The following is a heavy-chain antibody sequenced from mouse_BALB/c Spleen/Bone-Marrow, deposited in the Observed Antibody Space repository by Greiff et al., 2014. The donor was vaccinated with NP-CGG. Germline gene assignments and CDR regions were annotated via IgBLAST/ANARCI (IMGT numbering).Heavy chain of an antibody. J-gene: IGHJ2*01. Sequence: QVQLKDSGPGLVAPSQSLSITCTVSGFSLTSYGVHWVRQPPGKGLEWLGVIWAGGSKNYNSTLMSRLSISKDNSKSQVFLKMNSLQTDDTALYYCARYYYGFLDYWGQGTTLTVSS. D-gene: IGHD1-2*01. V-gene: IGHV2-9*02. CDR2: IWAGGSK. CDR1: GFSLTSYG. CDR3: ARYYYGFLDY.